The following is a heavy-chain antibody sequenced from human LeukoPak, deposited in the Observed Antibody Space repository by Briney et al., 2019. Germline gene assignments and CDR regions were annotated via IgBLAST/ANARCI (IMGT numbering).Heavy chain of an antibody. D-gene: IGHD5-18*01. V-gene: IGHV3-64*01. Sequence: GGSLRLSCSASGFTFSSYAMHWVRQAPEKGLEYVSAISSNGGSTYYANSVKGRFTISRDNSKNTLYLQMGSLRAEDMAVYYCARLHVDTAMVSGGMDVWGQGTTVTVSS. CDR3: ARLHVDTAMVSGGMDV. CDR1: GFTFSSYA. CDR2: ISSNGGST. J-gene: IGHJ6*02.